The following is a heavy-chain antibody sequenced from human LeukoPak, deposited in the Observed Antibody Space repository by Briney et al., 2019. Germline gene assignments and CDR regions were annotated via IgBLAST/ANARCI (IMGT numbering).Heavy chain of an antibody. V-gene: IGHV4-4*07. CDR2: IYTSGST. Sequence: PSDTLSLTRTVSGGSISSYYWSWIRQPAGKGLEWIGRIYTSGSTNYNPSLKSRVTMSVHTSKHQFSLKLSSVAAADTAVYYCAREIMASSGYHPTLDYYYMDVWGKGTTVTVSS. CDR3: AREIMASSGYHPTLDYYYMDV. CDR1: GGSISSYY. D-gene: IGHD3-22*01. J-gene: IGHJ6*03.